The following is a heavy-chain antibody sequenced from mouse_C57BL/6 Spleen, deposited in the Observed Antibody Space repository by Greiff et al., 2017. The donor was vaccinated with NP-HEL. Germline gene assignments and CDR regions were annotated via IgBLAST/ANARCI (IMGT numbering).Heavy chain of an antibody. J-gene: IGHJ3*01. D-gene: IGHD2-1*01. CDR1: GYTFTDYE. CDR3: AGGKGEFAY. Sequence: VQLQQSGAELVRPGASVTLSCKASGYTFTDYEMHWVKQTPVHGLEWIGRIDPEDGETKYAPKFQGKATITADTSSNTAYLQLSSLTSEDTAVYYCAGGKGEFAYWGQGTLVTVSA. CDR2: IDPEDGET. V-gene: IGHV14-2*01.